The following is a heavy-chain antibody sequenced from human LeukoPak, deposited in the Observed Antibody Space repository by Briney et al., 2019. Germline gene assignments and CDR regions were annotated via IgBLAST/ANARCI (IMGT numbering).Heavy chain of an antibody. D-gene: IGHD3-16*01. V-gene: IGHV4-59*01. CDR1: GGSISSYY. CDR2: IYYSGST. Sequence: SETLSLTCTVSGGSISSYYWSWIRQPPGKGLEWIGYIYYSGSTNYNPSLKSLVSISVDTSTNPFSPKLSSVTAADTAVCYCVGGLRRGYYFDYWGQGTLVTVSS. J-gene: IGHJ4*02. CDR3: VGGLRRGYYFDY.